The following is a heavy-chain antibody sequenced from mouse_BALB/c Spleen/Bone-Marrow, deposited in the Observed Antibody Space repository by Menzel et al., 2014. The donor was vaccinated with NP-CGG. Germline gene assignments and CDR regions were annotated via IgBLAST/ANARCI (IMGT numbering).Heavy chain of an antibody. J-gene: IGHJ2*01. CDR2: IRNKANGYTT. V-gene: IGHV7-3*02. CDR1: GFTFTDYY. CDR3: ARDKGRVFFDY. Sequence: EVKVEESGGGLVQPGGSLRLSCATSGFTFTDYYMNWVRQPPGKALGWLGFIRNKANGYTTEYSASVKSRFTISRDNSQNILYLQMNTLRADDSATYYCARDKGRVFFDYWGQGTTLTVSS.